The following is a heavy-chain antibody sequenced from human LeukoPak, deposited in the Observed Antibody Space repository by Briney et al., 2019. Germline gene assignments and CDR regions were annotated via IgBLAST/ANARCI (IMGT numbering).Heavy chain of an antibody. Sequence: SETLSLTCTVSGGSIINYYWSWIRQPAGTGLEWVGRIYVSGSTIYNPSLQSRLSMSVDTSKNQFSLRLTSVTAADTAVYYCARLKYYDSTGYSPGYYMDVWGKGITVTVSS. CDR3: ARLKYYDSTGYSPGYYMDV. CDR2: IYVSGST. J-gene: IGHJ6*03. D-gene: IGHD3-22*01. V-gene: IGHV4-4*07. CDR1: GGSIINYY.